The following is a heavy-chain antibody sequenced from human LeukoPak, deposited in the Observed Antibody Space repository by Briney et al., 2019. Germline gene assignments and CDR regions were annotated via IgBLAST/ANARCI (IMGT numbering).Heavy chain of an antibody. CDR3: ARDLTMMSAFHI. D-gene: IGHD3-22*01. V-gene: IGHV3-11*01. Sequence: GGSLRVSCAASGFTFSDYYMSWIRQAPGKGLERVSYISSSGSTIYYADSVKGRFTISRDNAKNSLYLQMNSLRAEDTAVYYCARDLTMMSAFHIWGQGTMVTVSS. CDR2: ISSSGSTI. CDR1: GFTFSDYY. J-gene: IGHJ3*02.